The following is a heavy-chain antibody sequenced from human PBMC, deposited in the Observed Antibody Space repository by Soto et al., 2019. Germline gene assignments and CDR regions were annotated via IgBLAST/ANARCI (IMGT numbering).Heavy chain of an antibody. Sequence: VQLVQSGAEVKKPGSSVKVSCQASGGTCSSYTISWVRPAPGPRLELMDRISPILGIANYAQRFQGRVTITAAKSTSTADLALISRRADDTAVYYCASDLGVSSGRATNYYYYYYMDVWGNGTTVTVS. J-gene: IGHJ6*03. V-gene: IGHV1-69*02. CDR2: ISPILGIA. CDR1: GGTCSSYT. D-gene: IGHD3-16*01. CDR3: ASDLGVSSGRATNYYYYYYMDV.